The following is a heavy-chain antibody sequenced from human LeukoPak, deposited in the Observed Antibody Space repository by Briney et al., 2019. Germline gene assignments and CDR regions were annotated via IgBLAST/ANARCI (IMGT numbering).Heavy chain of an antibody. D-gene: IGHD3-3*01. CDR3: AQTYYDFWGGYYATGDYYYYMDV. CDR1: GFTFSSYN. V-gene: IGHV3-21*01. J-gene: IGHJ6*03. Sequence: GGSLRLSCAASGFTFSSYNMNWVRQAPGKGLEWVSFISSSSSYIYYADSVKGRFTISRDNTKNSLYLQMNSLRAEDTAVYYCAQTYYDFWGGYYATGDYYYYMDVWGKGTTVTVSS. CDR2: ISSSSSYI.